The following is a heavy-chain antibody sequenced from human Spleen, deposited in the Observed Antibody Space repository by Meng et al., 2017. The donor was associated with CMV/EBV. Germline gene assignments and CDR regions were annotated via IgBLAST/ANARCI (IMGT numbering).Heavy chain of an antibody. Sequence: ASVKVSCKASGYTFTSYGISWVRQAPGQGLEWMGWISTYNGNTNYAQKLQGRVTMTTDTSTSTAYMELGSLRSDDTAVYYCARASALYGGSYYFDYWGQGTLVTVSS. J-gene: IGHJ4*02. CDR1: GYTFTSYG. CDR3: ARASALYGGSYYFDY. CDR2: ISTYNGNT. D-gene: IGHD1-26*01. V-gene: IGHV1-18*01.